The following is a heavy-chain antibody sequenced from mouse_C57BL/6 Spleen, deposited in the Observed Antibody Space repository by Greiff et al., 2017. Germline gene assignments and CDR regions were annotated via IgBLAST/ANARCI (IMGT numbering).Heavy chain of an antibody. D-gene: IGHD2-3*01. CDR3: ARAPDGYYEYFDV. CDR2: RRNKANDYTT. CDR1: GFTFSDFY. J-gene: IGHJ1*03. Sequence: EVQRVESGGGLVQSGRSLILSCATSGFTFSDFYMEWVRQAPGKGLGWIAARRNKANDYTTEYSASVKGRFIVSRDTSQSILYLQMNALRAEDTAIYYCARAPDGYYEYFDVWGTGTTVTVSS. V-gene: IGHV7-1*01.